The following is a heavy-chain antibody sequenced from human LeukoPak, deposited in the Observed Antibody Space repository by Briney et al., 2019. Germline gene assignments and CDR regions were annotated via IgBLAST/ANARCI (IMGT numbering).Heavy chain of an antibody. CDR3: ALNMVGGQVFDF. J-gene: IGHJ4*02. Sequence: GGSLRLSCAASGFTFSNYWMSWVRQAPGKGLEWVADIKRDESEQHYVDSVKGRFTISRDNAKNSLYLQMNSLRAEDTAVYYCALNMVGGQVFDFWGQGTLVTVSS. V-gene: IGHV3-7*01. CDR2: IKRDESEQ. CDR1: GFTFSNYW. D-gene: IGHD3-10*01.